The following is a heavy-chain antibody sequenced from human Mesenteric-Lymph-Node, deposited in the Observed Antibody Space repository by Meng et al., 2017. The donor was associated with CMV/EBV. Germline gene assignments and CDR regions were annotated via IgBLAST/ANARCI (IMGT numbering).Heavy chain of an antibody. J-gene: IGHJ4*02. CDR1: GESVSSDNYY. V-gene: IGHV4-61*07. CDR3: ARQYYYGSGSHPFDH. D-gene: IGHD3-10*01. Sequence: GESVSSDNYYWSWIRQPPGKGLEWIGYFYGGGSTTYNPSLKSRVTISGDTSRNQFSLRLNSVTAADTAVYFCARQYYYGSGSHPFDHWGQGTLVTVSS. CDR2: FYGGGST.